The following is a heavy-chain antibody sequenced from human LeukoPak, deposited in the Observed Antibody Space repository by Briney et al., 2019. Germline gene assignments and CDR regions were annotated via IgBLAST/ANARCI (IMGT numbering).Heavy chain of an antibody. J-gene: IGHJ4*02. CDR2: IRYDGSNK. CDR3: AKDTRYCSSTSCYGLAGY. V-gene: IGHV3-30*02. CDR1: GFTFSSYA. D-gene: IGHD2-2*01. Sequence: GGSLRLSCAASGFTFSSYAMHWVRQAPGKGLEWVAFIRYDGSNKYYADSVKGRFTISRDNSKNTLYLQMNSLRAEDTAVYYCAKDTRYCSSTSCYGLAGYWGQGTLVTVSS.